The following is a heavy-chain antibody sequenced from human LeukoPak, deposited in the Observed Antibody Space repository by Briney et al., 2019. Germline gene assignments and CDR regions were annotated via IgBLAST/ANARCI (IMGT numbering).Heavy chain of an antibody. V-gene: IGHV1-8*01. J-gene: IGHJ4*02. CDR1: GYTFINYD. D-gene: IGHD3-22*01. CDR3: ARGRDYSDTSGYNDY. Sequence: ASVKVSCKASGYTFINYDINWVRQATGQGLDWMGWMNPNSGNKGYAQKFQGRVTMTRDTFTSTAYMELSSLRSEDTAVYYCARGRDYSDTSGYNDYWGQGTLVTVSS. CDR2: MNPNSGNK.